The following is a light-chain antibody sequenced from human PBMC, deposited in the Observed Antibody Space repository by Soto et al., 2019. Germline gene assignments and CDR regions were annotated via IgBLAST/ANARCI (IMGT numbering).Light chain of an antibody. V-gene: IGKV3-20*01. J-gene: IGKJ2*01. CDR3: QQYGTSPYT. Sequence: ENVLTQSPGTLYLSPGEGATLSCRASQSVTNNFLAWYRQKPGQPPSLLIYGSSSRAAGIPDRFSGSGSGTDFTLSIIRLEPEDFAVYHCQQYGTSPYTFGQGTKLEI. CDR2: GSS. CDR1: QSVTNNF.